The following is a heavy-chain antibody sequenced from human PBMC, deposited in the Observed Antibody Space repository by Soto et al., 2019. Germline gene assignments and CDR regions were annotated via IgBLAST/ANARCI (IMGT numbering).Heavy chain of an antibody. CDR1: GYTFTSYG. Sequence: ALVKVSCKASGYTFTSYGISWVRQAPGQGLEWMGWISAYNGNTNYAQKLQGRVTMTTDTSTSTAYMELRSLRSDDTAVYYCARAATLSAARPYYYYYYGMDVWGQGTTVTVSS. J-gene: IGHJ6*02. CDR3: ARAATLSAARPYYYYYYGMDV. V-gene: IGHV1-18*04. CDR2: ISAYNGNT. D-gene: IGHD6-6*01.